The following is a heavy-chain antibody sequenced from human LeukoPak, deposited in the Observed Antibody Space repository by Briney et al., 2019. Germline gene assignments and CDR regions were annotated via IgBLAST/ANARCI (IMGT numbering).Heavy chain of an antibody. Sequence: GGSLRLSCAASGFTFSSYAMSWVRQAPGKGLEWVSSISSSSSYIYYADSVKGRFTISRDNAKNSLYLQMNSLRAEDTAVYYCARGKGGYYMDVWGKGTTVTISS. CDR1: GFTFSSYA. CDR2: ISSSSSYI. D-gene: IGHD3-16*01. CDR3: ARGKGGYYMDV. J-gene: IGHJ6*03. V-gene: IGHV3-21*01.